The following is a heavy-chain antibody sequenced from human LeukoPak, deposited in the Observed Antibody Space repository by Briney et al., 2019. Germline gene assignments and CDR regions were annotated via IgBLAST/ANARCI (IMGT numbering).Heavy chain of an antibody. J-gene: IGHJ5*02. V-gene: IGHV3-21*01. D-gene: IGHD2-8*01. CDR2: ISSSSSYI. Sequence: PGGSLRLSCAAPGFTFSSYSMNWVRQAPGKGLEWVSSISSSSSYIYYADSVKGRFTISRDNAKNSLYLQMNSLRAEDTAVYYCARDRDPLYAINWFDPWGQGTLVTVSS. CDR3: ARDRDPLYAINWFDP. CDR1: GFTFSSYS.